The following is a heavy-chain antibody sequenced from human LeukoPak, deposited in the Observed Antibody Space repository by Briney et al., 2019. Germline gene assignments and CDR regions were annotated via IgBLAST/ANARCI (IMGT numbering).Heavy chain of an antibody. V-gene: IGHV4-39*01. D-gene: IGHD2-15*01. CDR3: ARLPWRYCSGGSCYSRTDY. CDR1: GGSISSSSYY. Sequence: SETLSLTCTVSGGSISSSSYYWGWIRQPPGKGLEWIGSIYYSGSTYYNPSLKSRVTISADTSKNQFSLKLSSVTAADTAVYYCARLPWRYCSGGSCYSRTDYWGPGTLVTVSS. CDR2: IYYSGST. J-gene: IGHJ4*02.